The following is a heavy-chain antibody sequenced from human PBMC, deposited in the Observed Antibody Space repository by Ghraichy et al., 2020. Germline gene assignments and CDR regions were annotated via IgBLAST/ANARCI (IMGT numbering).Heavy chain of an antibody. J-gene: IGHJ3*02. V-gene: IGHV1-2*06. CDR1: GYIFTGYY. D-gene: IGHD3-9*01. CDR3: ARGGRYFDWLLNDAFDT. Sequence: ASVKVSCKASGYIFTGYYMHWVRQAPGQGLEWMGRNNPNSGGTNYAQKFQGRVIMTRDTSTNTAYMELSRLKSDDTAVYYCARGGRYFDWLLNDAFDTWGQGTMVTVSP. CDR2: NNPNSGGT.